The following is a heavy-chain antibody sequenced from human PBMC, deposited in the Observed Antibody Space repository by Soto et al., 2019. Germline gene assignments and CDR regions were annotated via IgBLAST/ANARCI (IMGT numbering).Heavy chain of an antibody. CDR1: GFTSSSYA. CDR2: IVYSGGIT. D-gene: IGHD2-15*01. V-gene: IGHV3-23*01. CDR3: ARGGYSGPFDS. J-gene: IGHJ4*02. Sequence: EVQLLESGGGLVQPGGSLRLSCAASGFTSSSYAVTWVRQAPGKGLEWVSTIVYSGGITYYADSVKGRFTMSRDDSKNTLYLQMSGLRAEDTAVYYWARGGYSGPFDSWGQGTLVTVSS.